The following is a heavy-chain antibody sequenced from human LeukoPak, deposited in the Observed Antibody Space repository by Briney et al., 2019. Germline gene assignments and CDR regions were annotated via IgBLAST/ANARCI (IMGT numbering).Heavy chain of an antibody. V-gene: IGHV4-38-2*01. CDR1: GYSISSGYY. J-gene: IGHJ3*02. Sequence: PSETLSLTCAVSGYSISSGYYWGWIRQPPGKGLEWIGSIYHSGSTYYNPSLKSRVTISVDTSKNQFSLKLSSVTAADTAVYYCERGGNYGDYAGEGPTDAFDIWAKGQWSPSLQ. D-gene: IGHD4-17*01. CDR2: IYHSGST. CDR3: ERGGNYGDYAGEGPTDAFDI.